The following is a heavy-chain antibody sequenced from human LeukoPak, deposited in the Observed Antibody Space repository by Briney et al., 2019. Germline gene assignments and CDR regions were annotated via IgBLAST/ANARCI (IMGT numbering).Heavy chain of an antibody. CDR3: ARNGGQYDY. CDR1: GFTFSSYS. D-gene: IGHD4-23*01. Sequence: GGSLRLSCAASGFTFSSYSMNWVRQAPGKGLEWVSYIRSSSRSIYYADSVKGRFTISRDNAKNSLFLQMNSLRVEDTAVYYCARNGGQYDYWGQGTLVTVSS. CDR2: IRSSSRSI. V-gene: IGHV3-48*01. J-gene: IGHJ4*02.